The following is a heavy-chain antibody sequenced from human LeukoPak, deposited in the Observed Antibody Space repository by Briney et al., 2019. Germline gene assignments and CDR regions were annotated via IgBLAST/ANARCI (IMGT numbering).Heavy chain of an antibody. V-gene: IGHV4-4*07. CDR1: GGSISTYY. Sequence: PSETLSLTCTVSGGSISTYYWSGIRQPAGKGLEWIGRIYTSGSTNYNPSLKSRVTMSVDTSKNQFSLKLSSVTAADTAVYYCARWGSSGWPEYYYYYMDVWGKGTTVTVSS. J-gene: IGHJ6*03. D-gene: IGHD6-19*01. CDR3: ARWGSSGWPEYYYYYMDV. CDR2: IYTSGST.